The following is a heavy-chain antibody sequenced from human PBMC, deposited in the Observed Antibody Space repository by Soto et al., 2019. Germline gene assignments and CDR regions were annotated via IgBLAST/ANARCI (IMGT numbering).Heavy chain of an antibody. V-gene: IGHV3-9*01. CDR2: ITWNSGYI. Sequence: EVQLVESGGGLVQPGRSLRLSCAASGFSFDDYAMHWVRQAPGRGLEWVSGITWNSGYIGYADSVKGRFTISKDNAKNSLYLKMNSLRPEDTAVYYCAKGIYDSSGYYTAPDYWGQGTLVTVSS. CDR3: AKGIYDSSGYYTAPDY. J-gene: IGHJ4*02. D-gene: IGHD3-22*01. CDR1: GFSFDDYA.